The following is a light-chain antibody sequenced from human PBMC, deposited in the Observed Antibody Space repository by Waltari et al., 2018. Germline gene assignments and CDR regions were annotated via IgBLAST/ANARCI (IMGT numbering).Light chain of an antibody. V-gene: IGLV2-8*01. CDR3: SSYAGNNNVV. CDR1: SSDVGGHNS. CDR2: EVT. Sequence: QSALTQPPSASGSPGQSVAISCTGTSSDVGGHNSVSWYQLHPGKAPKLMISEVTKRPSGVPDRFSGSKYGNTASLTVSGLQAEDEADYYCSSYAGNNNVVFGGGTKLTVL. J-gene: IGLJ3*02.